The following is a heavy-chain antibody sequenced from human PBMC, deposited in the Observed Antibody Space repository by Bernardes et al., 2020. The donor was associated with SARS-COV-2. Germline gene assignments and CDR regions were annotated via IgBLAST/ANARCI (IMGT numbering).Heavy chain of an antibody. D-gene: IGHD3-22*01. J-gene: IGHJ1*01. Sequence: ASVKVSCMASGYTFTNYGISWVRQAPGQGLEWMGWISAYNGDTKYAQNLQGRVTMTTDTSTSTAYMELRSLRSDDTAVYYCARSFYYDSSGYTWGAVFQHWGQGTLVTVSS. CDR3: ARSFYYDSSGYTWGAVFQH. CDR2: ISAYNGDT. CDR1: GYTFTNYG. V-gene: IGHV1-18*04.